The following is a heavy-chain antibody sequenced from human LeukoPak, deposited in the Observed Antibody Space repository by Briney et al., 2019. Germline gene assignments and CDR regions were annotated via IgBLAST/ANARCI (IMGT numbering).Heavy chain of an antibody. V-gene: IGHV4-4*02. CDR1: GGSISSSNW. Sequence: SETLSLTCAVSGGSISSSNWWSWVHQPPGKGLEWIGEIYHSGSTNYNPSLKSRVTISVDKSKNQFSLKLSSVTAADTAVYYCARGYGDYVDAFDIWGQGTMVTVSS. J-gene: IGHJ3*02. CDR2: IYHSGST. D-gene: IGHD4-17*01. CDR3: ARGYGDYVDAFDI.